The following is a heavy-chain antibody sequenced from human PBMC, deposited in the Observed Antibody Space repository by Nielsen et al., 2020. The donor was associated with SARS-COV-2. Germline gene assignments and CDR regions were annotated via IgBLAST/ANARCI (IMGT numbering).Heavy chain of an antibody. CDR2: IYYSGST. D-gene: IGHD6-6*01. V-gene: IGHV4-59*01. Sequence: LRLSCTVSGCSISSYYLSWIWQPPGKGLEWIGYIYYSGSTNYNPSLKSRVTISVDTSKNQFSLKLRSVNAADTAVYYCARDRGSTSDAFDIWGQGTMVTVSS. CDR3: ARDRGSTSDAFDI. CDR1: GCSISSYY. J-gene: IGHJ3*02.